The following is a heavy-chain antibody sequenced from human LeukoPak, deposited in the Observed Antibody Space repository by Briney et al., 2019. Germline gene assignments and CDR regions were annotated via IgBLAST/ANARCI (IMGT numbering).Heavy chain of an antibody. Sequence: PSETLSLTCTVSGGSVSSGSYYWSWIRQPPGKGLEWIGYIYYSGSTYYNPSLKSRVTISVDTSKNQFSLKLSSVTAADTAVYYCARAGFDESFDYWGQGTLVTVSS. CDR2: IYYSGST. J-gene: IGHJ4*02. CDR3: ARAGFDESFDY. V-gene: IGHV4-61*01. CDR1: GGSVSSGSYY. D-gene: IGHD3-10*01.